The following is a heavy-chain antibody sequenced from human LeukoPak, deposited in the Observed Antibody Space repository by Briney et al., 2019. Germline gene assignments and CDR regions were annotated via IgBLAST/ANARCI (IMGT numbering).Heavy chain of an antibody. Sequence: SETLSLTCTVSGGSISSSSYYWGWIRQPPGKGLEWIGSIYYSGSTYYNPSLKSRVTISVDTSKNQFFLKLSSVTAADTAVYYCARGFAGSSTSYAYPFGYWGQGTLVTVSS. V-gene: IGHV4-39*01. CDR1: GGSISSSSYY. CDR2: IYYSGST. CDR3: ARGFAGSSTSYAYPFGY. D-gene: IGHD2-2*01. J-gene: IGHJ4*02.